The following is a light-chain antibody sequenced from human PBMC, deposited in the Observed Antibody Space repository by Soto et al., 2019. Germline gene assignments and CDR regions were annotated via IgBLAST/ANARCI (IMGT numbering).Light chain of an antibody. J-gene: IGKJ5*01. Sequence: EIVLTQSPGTLSLSPGERATLSCRASQSVSTNYLAWYQQKPGQAPRLLIYSASSRATGIPDRFSGSGSGTDFTLTISRLEPEDFAVYSCQQYTSSLTFGQGTRLEMK. CDR1: QSVSTNY. V-gene: IGKV3-20*01. CDR2: SAS. CDR3: QQYTSSLT.